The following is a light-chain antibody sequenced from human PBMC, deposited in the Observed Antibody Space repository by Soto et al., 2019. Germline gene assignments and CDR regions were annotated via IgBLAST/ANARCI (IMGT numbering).Light chain of an antibody. V-gene: IGLV1-36*01. CDR2: YDD. CDR3: AAWDDSLSAVV. Sequence: QSVLTQPPSVSEAPRQRVTISCSGTSSNIGDNAVNWYQQLPGKAPKVIIYYDDLRPSGVSDRFSGSKSGTSASLAISGLQSEDEADYYCAAWDDSLSAVVFGGGTKLTVL. CDR1: SSNIGDNA. J-gene: IGLJ2*01.